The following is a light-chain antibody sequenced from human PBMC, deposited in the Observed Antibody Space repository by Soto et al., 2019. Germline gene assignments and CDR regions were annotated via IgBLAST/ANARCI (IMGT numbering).Light chain of an antibody. CDR2: DAS. J-gene: IGKJ5*01. Sequence: KVLTQSLDALSLSPGEGATLSCRASQSINTYLAWYQQKPGQAPRLLIYDASKRATGIPARFSGSGSGTNFTLTISSLEPEDFAVYYCPQRRSWQVTSGQGTLLEIK. V-gene: IGKV3D-11*02. CDR3: PQRRSWQVT. CDR1: QSINTY.